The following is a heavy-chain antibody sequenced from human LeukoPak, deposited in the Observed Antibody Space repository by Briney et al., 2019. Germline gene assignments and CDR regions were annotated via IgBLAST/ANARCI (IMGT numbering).Heavy chain of an antibody. J-gene: IGHJ3*02. V-gene: IGHV4-59*08. CDR1: GGSISSYY. CDR2: IYYSGST. CDR3: ARLGSTFDI. D-gene: IGHD2-2*01. Sequence: SETLSLTCTVSGGSISSYYWSWIRQPPGKRLEWIGHIYYSGSTNYNPSLKSRVTISVDTSKNQFSLKLSSVTAADTAVYYCARLGSTFDIWGQGTMVTVSS.